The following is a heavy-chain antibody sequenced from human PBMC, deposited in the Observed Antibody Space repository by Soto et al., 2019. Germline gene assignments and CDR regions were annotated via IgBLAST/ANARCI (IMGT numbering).Heavy chain of an antibody. V-gene: IGHV1-3*01. D-gene: IGHD3-10*01. CDR1: GYTFTNDA. CDR3: ARGPLLWGDV. CDR2: INAGNGNT. J-gene: IGHJ6*02. Sequence: ASVKVSCKASGYTFTNDAMHWVRQAPGRRLEWMGWINAGNGNTKYSQKFQGRVTITRDTSASTAYMELSSLRYEDTAVYYCARGPLLWGDVWGQGTTVTVSS.